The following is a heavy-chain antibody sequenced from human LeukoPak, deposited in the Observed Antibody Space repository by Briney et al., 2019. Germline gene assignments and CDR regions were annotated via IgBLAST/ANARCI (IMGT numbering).Heavy chain of an antibody. CDR1: GFTFSSYV. Sequence: GGSLRLSCAASGFTFSSYVMHWVRQAPGKGLEWVAVISYDGSNEYYADSVKGRFTISRDNSKNTLYLQMNSLRAEDTAVYSCARDPDYWGQGTLVTVSS. J-gene: IGHJ4*02. CDR2: ISYDGSNE. V-gene: IGHV3-30-3*01. CDR3: ARDPDY.